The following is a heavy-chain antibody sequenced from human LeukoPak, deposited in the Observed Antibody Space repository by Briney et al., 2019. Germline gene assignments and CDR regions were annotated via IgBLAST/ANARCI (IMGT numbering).Heavy chain of an antibody. D-gene: IGHD3-3*01. J-gene: IGHJ3*02. CDR2: IIPIFGTA. Sequence: ASVKVSCKASGGTFSSYAISWVRQAPGQGLEWMGGIIPIFGTANYAQKFQGRVTITADESTSTAYMELSSLRSEDTAVYYCASELMTIFGVVIPNAFDIWGQGTMVTVSS. CDR1: GGTFSSYA. V-gene: IGHV1-69*13. CDR3: ASELMTIFGVVIPNAFDI.